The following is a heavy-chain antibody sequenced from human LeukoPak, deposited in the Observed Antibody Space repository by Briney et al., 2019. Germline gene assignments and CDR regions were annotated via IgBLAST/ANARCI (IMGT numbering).Heavy chain of an antibody. CDR3: ARGDGIVGATGYY. CDR2: INHSGST. Sequence: SETLSLTCAVYGGSFSGYYWSWIRQPPGKGLEWIGEINHSGSTNYNPSFKSRVTISVDTSKNQFSLKLSSVTAADTAVYYCARGDGIVGATGYYWGQGTLVTVSS. D-gene: IGHD1-26*01. V-gene: IGHV4-34*01. J-gene: IGHJ4*02. CDR1: GGSFSGYY.